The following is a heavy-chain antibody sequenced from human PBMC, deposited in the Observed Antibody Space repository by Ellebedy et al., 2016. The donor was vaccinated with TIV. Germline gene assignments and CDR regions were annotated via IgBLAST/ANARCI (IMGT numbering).Heavy chain of an antibody. CDR2: IYHSGST. Sequence: SETLSLTCTVSGASISSYYWGWIRQPPGKGLEWIGSIYHSGSTYYNPSLKSRVTISVDTSKNQFSLKLSSVTAADTAVYYCARAVSLSAIGAFDIWGQGTMGTVSS. CDR3: ARAVSLSAIGAFDI. CDR1: GASISSYY. V-gene: IGHV4-38-2*02. J-gene: IGHJ3*02. D-gene: IGHD3-16*01.